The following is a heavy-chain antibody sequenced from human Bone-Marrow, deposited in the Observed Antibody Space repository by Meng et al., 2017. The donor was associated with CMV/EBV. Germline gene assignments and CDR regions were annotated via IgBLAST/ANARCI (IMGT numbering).Heavy chain of an antibody. D-gene: IGHD1-26*01. J-gene: IGHJ4*02. CDR2: INHSGST. V-gene: IGHV4-34*01. Sequence: SETLSLTCAVYGGSFSGYYWSWIRQPPGKGLEWVGEINHSGSTNYNPSLKSRVTIPVDTSKNQFSLKLSSVTAADTAVYYWARFSVGAIPPHGDYWGQGTLVTVSS. CDR1: GGSFSGYY. CDR3: ARFSVGAIPPHGDY.